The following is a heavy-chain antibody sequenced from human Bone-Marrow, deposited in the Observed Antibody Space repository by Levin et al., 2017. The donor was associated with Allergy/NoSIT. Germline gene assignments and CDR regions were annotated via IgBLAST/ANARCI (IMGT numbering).Heavy chain of an antibody. V-gene: IGHV5-51*01. D-gene: IGHD2-2*02. CDR1: GYSFSTYW. Sequence: PWASVKVSCKASGYSFSTYWIGWVRQMPGKGLEWMGILYPDDFDMRQSPSFQGQVTITADKATSTAYLQWNSLKTSDTAIYYCARHSPSVGYCSSTSCYTADFWGQGTLVTVSS. J-gene: IGHJ4*02. CDR3: ARHSPSVGYCSSTSCYTADF. CDR2: LYPDDFDM.